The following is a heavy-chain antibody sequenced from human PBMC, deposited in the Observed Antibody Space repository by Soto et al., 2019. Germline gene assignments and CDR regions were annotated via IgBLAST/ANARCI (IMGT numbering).Heavy chain of an antibody. D-gene: IGHD1-7*01. J-gene: IGHJ4*02. CDR2: IYRTGST. CDR3: ASRDPGTSVDY. V-gene: IGHV4-4*02. CDR1: GGSFTSNYW. Sequence: SETLSLTFAVSGGSFTSNYWWTWVRQPPGQGLEWIGEIYRTGSTNYNPSLKSRVTISLDKSENQFSLKVTSLTAADTAVYYCASRDPGTSVDYWGQGTLVTVSS.